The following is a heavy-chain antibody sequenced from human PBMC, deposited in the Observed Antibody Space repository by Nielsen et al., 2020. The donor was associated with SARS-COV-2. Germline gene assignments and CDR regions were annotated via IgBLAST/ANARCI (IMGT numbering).Heavy chain of an antibody. CDR3: ARDGTAMVFNWFDP. J-gene: IGHJ5*02. V-gene: IGHV4-4*07. CDR2: IYTSGST. D-gene: IGHD5-18*01. Sequence: SETLSLTCTVSGGSISSYYWSWIRQPAGKGLEWIGRIYTSGSTNYNPSLKSRVTMSVDTSKNQFSLKLSSVTAADTAVYYCARDGTAMVFNWFDPWGQGTLVTVSS. CDR1: GGSISSYY.